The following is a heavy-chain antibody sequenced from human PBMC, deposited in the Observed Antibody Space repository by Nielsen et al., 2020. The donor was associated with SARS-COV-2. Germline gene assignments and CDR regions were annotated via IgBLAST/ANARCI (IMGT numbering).Heavy chain of an antibody. Sequence: VRQAPGKGLEWVSVIYSCGSTYYADSVKGRFTISRDNAKNSLYLQMNSLRAEDTALYHCAREVGDCSSTSCIIFNYYYYYYMDVWGKGTTVTVSS. CDR2: IYSCGST. V-gene: IGHV3-53*01. J-gene: IGHJ6*03. CDR3: AREVGDCSSTSCIIFNYYYYYYMDV. D-gene: IGHD2-2*01.